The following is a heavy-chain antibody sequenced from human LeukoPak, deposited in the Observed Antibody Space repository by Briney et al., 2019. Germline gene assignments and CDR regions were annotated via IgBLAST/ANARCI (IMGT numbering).Heavy chain of an antibody. CDR1: GGSISSYY. J-gene: IGHJ3*02. D-gene: IGHD2-2*01. CDR3: ARVSCSSTSCGAFDI. CDR2: IYTSGST. V-gene: IGHV4-4*07. Sequence: SETLSLTCTVSGGSISSYYWSWIRQPAGKGLEWIGRIYTSGSTNYNPSLKSRVTMSVDTSKNQFSLKLSSVTAADTAVYYCARVSCSSTSCGAFDIWGQGTMVTVSS.